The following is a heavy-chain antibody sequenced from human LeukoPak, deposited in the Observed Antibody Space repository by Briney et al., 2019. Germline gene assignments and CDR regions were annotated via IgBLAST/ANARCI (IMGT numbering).Heavy chain of an antibody. V-gene: IGHV4-39*01. J-gene: IGHJ4*02. CDR1: GGSISSSSYY. CDR3: ARQTGSGLFILP. D-gene: IGHD3/OR15-3a*01. CDR2: IYYSGST. Sequence: PETLSLTCTVPGGSISSSSYYCGWIRQPPGKGLEWIGSIYYSGSTYYNASLKSQVSISIDTSKNQFSLKLTSVTAADTAVYYCARQTGSGLFILPGGQGTLVTVSS.